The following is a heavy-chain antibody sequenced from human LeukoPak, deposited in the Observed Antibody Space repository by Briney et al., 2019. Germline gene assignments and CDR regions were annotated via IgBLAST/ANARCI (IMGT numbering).Heavy chain of an antibody. CDR3: ARVLRFSLYYFDY. CDR2: ISSSSSYI. CDR1: GFTFSSYS. Sequence: GGSLRLSYAASGFTFSSYSMNWVRQAPGKGLEWVSSISSSSSYIYYADSVKGRFTISRDNAKNSLYLQMNSLRAEDTAVYYCARVLRFSLYYFDYWGQGTLVTVSS. V-gene: IGHV3-21*01. J-gene: IGHJ4*02. D-gene: IGHD3-3*01.